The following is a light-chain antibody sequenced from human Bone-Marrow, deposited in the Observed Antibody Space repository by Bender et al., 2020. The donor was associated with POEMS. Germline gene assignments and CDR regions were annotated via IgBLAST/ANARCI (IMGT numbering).Light chain of an antibody. Sequence: QSALTQPASVSGSPGQSITISCTGTKNDLGSYNLVSWFQQHPGKAPTVIIYEATQRPSGISSRFSGSKSGNTAFLTISGLQAEDEADYYCCSYAGSNTWVFGGGTKLTVL. CDR1: KNDLGSYNL. V-gene: IGLV2-23*01. J-gene: IGLJ3*02. CDR2: EAT. CDR3: CSYAGSNTWV.